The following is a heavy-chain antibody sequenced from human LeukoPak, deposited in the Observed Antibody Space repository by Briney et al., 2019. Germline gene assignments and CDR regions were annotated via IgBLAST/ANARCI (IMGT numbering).Heavy chain of an antibody. CDR3: AKLDSSGWPRPFDY. D-gene: IGHD6-19*01. CDR2: MSHDGSNK. J-gene: IGHJ4*02. CDR1: GFTFSSYA. Sequence: GGSLRPSCAASGFTFSSYAMHWVRQAPGKGLEWVAVMSHDGSNKYYGDSVKGRFTISRDNSKNTLYLQMNSLGAEDTAVYYCAKLDSSGWPRPFDYWGQGTLVTVSS. V-gene: IGHV3-30*18.